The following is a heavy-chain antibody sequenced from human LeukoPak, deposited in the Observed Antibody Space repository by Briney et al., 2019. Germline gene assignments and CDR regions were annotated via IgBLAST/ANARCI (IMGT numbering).Heavy chain of an antibody. CDR2: TSSNGDST. CDR1: GFTFSSYS. V-gene: IGHV3-64D*06. Sequence: PGGSLRLSCAASGFTFSSYSMHWVRQAPGKGLEYISATSSNGDSTYYADSVKARFTISRDNSKSTLFLQMSSLRTEDTAVYYCVKGVSAKENYFDYWGQGTLVTVSS. J-gene: IGHJ4*02. D-gene: IGHD6-13*01. CDR3: VKGVSAKENYFDY.